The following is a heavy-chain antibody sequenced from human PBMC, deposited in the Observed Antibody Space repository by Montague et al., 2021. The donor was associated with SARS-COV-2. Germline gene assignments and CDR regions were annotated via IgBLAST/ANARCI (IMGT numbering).Heavy chain of an antibody. J-gene: IGHJ4*02. D-gene: IGHD6-13*01. CDR1: GGSFSGYY. Sequence: SESLSLACAVYGGSFSGYYWSWIRQPPGKGLEWIGEINHSGSTNYNPSLKSRVTISVDTSKNQFSLKLSSVTAADTAVYYCTRGDLRYSSSWYLHYWGQGTLVTVSS. CDR2: INHSGST. CDR3: TRGDLRYSSSWYLHY. V-gene: IGHV4-34*01.